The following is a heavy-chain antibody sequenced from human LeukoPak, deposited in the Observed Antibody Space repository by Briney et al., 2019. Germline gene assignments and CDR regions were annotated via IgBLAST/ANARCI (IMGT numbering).Heavy chain of an antibody. D-gene: IGHD6-19*01. CDR2: ISGSGGST. CDR3: AKHSSGWYMGPYFDY. CDR1: GFTFSSYE. J-gene: IGHJ4*02. Sequence: GGSLRLSCAASGFTFSSYEMNWVRQAPGKGLEWVSAISGSGGSTYYADSVKGRFTISRDNSKNTLYLQMNSLRAEDTAVYYCAKHSSGWYMGPYFDYWGQGTLVTVSS. V-gene: IGHV3-23*01.